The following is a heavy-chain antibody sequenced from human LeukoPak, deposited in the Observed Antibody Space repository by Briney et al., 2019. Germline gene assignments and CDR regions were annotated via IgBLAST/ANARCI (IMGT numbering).Heavy chain of an antibody. CDR1: GGSFSGYY. CDR3: ARGAPGATWNY. V-gene: IGHV4-34*01. J-gene: IGHJ4*02. CDR2: INHSGST. D-gene: IGHD1-26*01. Sequence: PSETLSLTCAVYGGSFSGYYWSWIRQPPGKGLEWIGEINHSGSTNYNPSLKSRVTISVDTSKNQFSLKLSSVTAADTAVYYCARGAPGATWNYWGQGTLVTVSS.